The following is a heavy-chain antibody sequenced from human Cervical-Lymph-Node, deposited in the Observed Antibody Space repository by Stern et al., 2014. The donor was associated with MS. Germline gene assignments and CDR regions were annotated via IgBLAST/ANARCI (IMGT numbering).Heavy chain of an antibody. CDR3: ARDDDYTRRAIDY. D-gene: IGHD4-11*01. J-gene: IGHJ4*02. V-gene: IGHV1-18*01. CDR2: TSPYNGNT. CDR1: GYTFTYYA. Sequence: QVQLVQSGAEVKKPGASVNVSCKTSGYTFTYYAISWIRQAPGHGLEWVGWTSPYNGNTNFAQKLPGRVAMATDTSTSTAYMELRSLRSDDTAVYYCARDDDYTRRAIDYWGQGTLVTVSS.